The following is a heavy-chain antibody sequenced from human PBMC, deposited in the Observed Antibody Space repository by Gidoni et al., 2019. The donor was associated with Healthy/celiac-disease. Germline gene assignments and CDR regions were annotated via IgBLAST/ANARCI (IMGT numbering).Heavy chain of an antibody. CDR1: GFTFSSYA. V-gene: IGHV3-23*01. CDR2: ISGSGGST. Sequence: EVQLLESGGGLVQPGGSLRLSCAASGFTFSSYAMSWVRQAPGKGLEWVSAISGSGGSTYYADSVKGRFTISRDNSKNTLYLQMNSLRAEDTAVYYCAKDSSITKDFWSGFPVGGWFDPWGQGTLVTVSS. D-gene: IGHD3-3*01. J-gene: IGHJ5*02. CDR3: AKDSSITKDFWSGFPVGGWFDP.